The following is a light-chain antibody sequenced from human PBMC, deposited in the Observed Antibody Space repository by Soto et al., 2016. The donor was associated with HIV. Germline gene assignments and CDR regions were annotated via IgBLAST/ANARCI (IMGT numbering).Light chain of an antibody. CDR2: DDS. V-gene: IGLV3-21*01. CDR1: NIGSKS. Sequence: SYELTQSPSVSVAPGKTARITCGGNNIGSKSVHWYQQKPGQAPVLVVFDDSDRPSGIPERFSGSNSGDTATLTISSVAAEDEADYYCQVWDSTSDHYVFAAGTRVTVL. J-gene: IGLJ1*01. CDR3: QVWDSTSDHYV.